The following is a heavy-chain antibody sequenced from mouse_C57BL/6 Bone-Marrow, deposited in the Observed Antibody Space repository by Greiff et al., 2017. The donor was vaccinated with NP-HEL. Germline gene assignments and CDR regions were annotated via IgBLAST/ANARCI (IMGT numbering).Heavy chain of an antibody. CDR2: IDPSDSYT. D-gene: IGHD1-1*01. CDR3: ARGILQRSWFAY. CDR1: GYTFTSYW. J-gene: IGHJ3*01. V-gene: IGHV1-59*01. Sequence: QVQLKQPGAELVRPGTSVKLSCKASGYTFTSYWMHWVKQRPGQGLEWIGVIDPSDSYTNYNQKFKGKATLTVDTSSSTAYMQLSSLTSEDSAVYYCARGILQRSWFAYWGQGTLVTVAA.